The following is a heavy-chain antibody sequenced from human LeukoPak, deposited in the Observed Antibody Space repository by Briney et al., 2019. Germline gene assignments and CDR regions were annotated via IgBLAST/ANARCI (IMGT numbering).Heavy chain of an antibody. D-gene: IGHD5-24*01. V-gene: IGHV7-4-1*02. CDR2: INTKTGTP. CDR3: ARGPRRDGYKWDAFDI. CDR1: GYTFNNYA. J-gene: IGHJ3*02. Sequence: VASVKVSCKASGYTFNNYAMYWVRQAPGQGLEWMGWINTKTGTPTYAPGFTGRFVFLLDTSVSTAYLQISSLKADDAAVYYCARGPRRDGYKWDAFDIWGQGTMVTVSS.